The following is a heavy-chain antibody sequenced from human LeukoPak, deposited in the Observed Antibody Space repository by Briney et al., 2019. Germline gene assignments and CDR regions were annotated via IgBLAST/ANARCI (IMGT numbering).Heavy chain of an antibody. D-gene: IGHD3-10*01. Sequence: PGGSLRLSCAASGITLSSYDMHWVRQAPGKGLEWVSLISSGGTDEYYADSVKGRFTISRDNSKNTLYLQLNSLRGEDTAVYYCARDSTYYYDSGSSGPHYFDNWGQGTLVTVSS. CDR1: GITLSSYD. CDR3: ARDSTYYYDSGSSGPHYFDN. CDR2: ISSGGTDE. V-gene: IGHV3-30*01. J-gene: IGHJ4*02.